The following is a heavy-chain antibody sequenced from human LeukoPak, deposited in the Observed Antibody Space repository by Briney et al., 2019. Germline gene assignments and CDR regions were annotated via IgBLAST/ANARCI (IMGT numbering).Heavy chain of an antibody. V-gene: IGHV4-39*01. CDR2: IYYSGST. D-gene: IGHD3-3*01. CDR1: GGSISSSSYY. CDR3: ARHAPGLWSGYLDY. J-gene: IGHJ4*02. Sequence: SETLSLTCTVSGGSISSSSYYWGWIRQPPGKGLEWIGSIYYSGSTYYNPSLKSRVTISVDTSKNQFSLKLSSVTAADTAVYYCARHAPGLWSGYLDYWGQGTLVTVSS.